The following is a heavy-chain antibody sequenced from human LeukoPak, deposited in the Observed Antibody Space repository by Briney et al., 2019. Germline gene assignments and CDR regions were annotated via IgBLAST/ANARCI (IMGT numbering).Heavy chain of an antibody. CDR2: IRSKAYGGTT. Sequence: GGSLRLSCTASGFTFGDYAMSWFRQAPGKGLEWVGFIRSKAYGGTTEYAASVKGRFTISRDDSKSIAYLQMNSLKTEDTAVYYCTRSWPSTVVVPAASNYDPWGQGTLVTVSS. V-gene: IGHV3-49*03. D-gene: IGHD2-2*01. CDR3: TRSWPSTVVVPAASNYDP. J-gene: IGHJ5*02. CDR1: GFTFGDYA.